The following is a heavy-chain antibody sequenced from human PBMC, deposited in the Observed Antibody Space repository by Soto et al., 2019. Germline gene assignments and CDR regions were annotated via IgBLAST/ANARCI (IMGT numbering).Heavy chain of an antibody. D-gene: IGHD3-10*01. CDR1: GGTFSSYA. CDR2: IIPIFGTA. J-gene: IGHJ6*02. Sequence: ASVKVSCKASGGTFSSYAISWVRQAPGQGLEWMGGIIPIFGTANYAQKFQGRVTITADKSTSTAYMELSSLRSEDTAVYYCARPPPPGPLLFGDYYYYGKDVWGQGTTVTVSS. CDR3: ARPPPPGPLLFGDYYYYGKDV. V-gene: IGHV1-69*06.